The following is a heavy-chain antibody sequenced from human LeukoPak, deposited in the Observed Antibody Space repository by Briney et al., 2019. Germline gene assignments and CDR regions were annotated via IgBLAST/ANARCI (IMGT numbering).Heavy chain of an antibody. CDR3: AKQGLRNVLLWFGELTH. CDR2: ISGSGGST. D-gene: IGHD3-10*01. Sequence: GGSLRLSCAASGFTFSSCAMSWVRQAPGKGLEWVSAISGSGGSTYYADSVKGRFTISRDNSKNTLYLQMNSLRAEDTAVYYCAKQGLRNVLLWFGELTHWGQGTLVTVSS. V-gene: IGHV3-23*01. J-gene: IGHJ4*02. CDR1: GFTFSSCA.